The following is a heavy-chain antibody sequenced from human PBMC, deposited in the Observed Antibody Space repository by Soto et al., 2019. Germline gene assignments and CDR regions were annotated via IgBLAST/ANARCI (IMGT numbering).Heavy chain of an antibody. D-gene: IGHD6-6*01. CDR2: ISTYNGNP. CDR1: GYTFTSYG. J-gene: IGHJ5*02. CDR3: ARWAIAVRNWFDP. V-gene: IGHV1-18*01. Sequence: QVQLVQSGAEVKKPGASVKVSCKASGYTFTSYGISWVRQAPGQGLEWMGWISTYNGNPNYAQKLQGRVTMTTDTSTSTSYMGLRSLRSGDTAVYFCARWAIAVRNWFDPWGQGTLVTVSS.